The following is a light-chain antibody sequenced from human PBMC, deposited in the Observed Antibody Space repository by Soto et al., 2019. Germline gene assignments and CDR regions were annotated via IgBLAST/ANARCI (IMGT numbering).Light chain of an antibody. CDR2: DAS. J-gene: IGKJ4*01. V-gene: IGKV3-11*01. CDR3: QQRSNWPLT. Sequence: EIVLTQSPATLSLSPGERATLSCRASQSVRTYLAWYQQTPGQAPRLLIYDASNRTTGIPARFSGSGSGTAFTLTTSSLEPEDFAVYYCQQRSNWPLTFGGGTKVEI. CDR1: QSVRTY.